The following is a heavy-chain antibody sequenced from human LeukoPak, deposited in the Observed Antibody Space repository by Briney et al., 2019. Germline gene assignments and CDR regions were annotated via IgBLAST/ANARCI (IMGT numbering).Heavy chain of an antibody. J-gene: IGHJ4*02. Sequence: GGSLRLSCAASGFTFSSYGMHWVRQAPGKGLEWVAFIRYDGSNKYYADSVKGRFTISRDNSKNTLYLQMNSLRAEGTAVYYCAKAPGGYYYFYDYWGQGTLVTVSS. D-gene: IGHD3-22*01. V-gene: IGHV3-30*02. CDR1: GFTFSSYG. CDR2: IRYDGSNK. CDR3: AKAPGGYYYFYDY.